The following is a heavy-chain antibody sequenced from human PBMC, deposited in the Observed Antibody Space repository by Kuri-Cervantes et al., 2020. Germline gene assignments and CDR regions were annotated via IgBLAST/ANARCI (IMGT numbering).Heavy chain of an antibody. D-gene: IGHD6-6*01. CDR1: GVSVSGYY. CDR2: FYNSGKT. CDR3: ARGPGGRARKYSSSSGRYFDY. Sequence: SETLSLTCTVSGVSVSGYYWSWIRQPPGKGLEWIGYFYNSGKTNYNPSLTGRVSISVDTSKNQLSLKLSSVTAADTAVYYCARGPGGRARKYSSSSGRYFDYWGQGTLVTVSS. V-gene: IGHV4-59*02. J-gene: IGHJ4*02.